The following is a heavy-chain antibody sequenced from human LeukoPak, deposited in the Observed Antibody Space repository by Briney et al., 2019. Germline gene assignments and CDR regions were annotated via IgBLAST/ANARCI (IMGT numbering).Heavy chain of an antibody. J-gene: IGHJ6*03. CDR2: NYFSGGA. V-gene: IGHV4-59*01. Sequence: SQTLCLSRAVSGVSLSRYYWSWVRQPPGKGLEWVVGNYFSGGANYTPSLKSRVTLSLDTSHNTFSLKLSSVTAADTAVYYCARDRKYYYGSGSGAWNYYDYMDVWGKGTTVTISS. CDR3: ARDRKYYYGSGSGAWNYYDYMDV. CDR1: GVSLSRYY. D-gene: IGHD3-10*01.